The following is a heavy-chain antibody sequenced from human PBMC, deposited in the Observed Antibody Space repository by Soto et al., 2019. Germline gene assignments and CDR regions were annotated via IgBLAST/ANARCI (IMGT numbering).Heavy chain of an antibody. V-gene: IGHV1-2*04. Sequence: ASVKVSCKASGYTFTGYYMHWVRQAPGQGLEWMGWINPNSGGTNYAQKFQGWVTMTRDTSISTAYMELSRLRSGDTAVYYCARTAASYYDILTGPSSWFDPWGQGTLVTVSS. D-gene: IGHD3-9*01. CDR3: ARTAASYYDILTGPSSWFDP. CDR2: INPNSGGT. CDR1: GYTFTGYY. J-gene: IGHJ5*02.